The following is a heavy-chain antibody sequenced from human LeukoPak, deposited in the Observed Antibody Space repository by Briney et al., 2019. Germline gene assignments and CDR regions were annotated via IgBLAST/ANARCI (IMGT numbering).Heavy chain of an antibody. V-gene: IGHV3-7*01. D-gene: IGHD3-10*01. CDR3: ARAGLLWFGESYFDY. Sequence: GGSLRLSCAVSGFTLSSYSMNWVRQAPGKGLEWVANIKQDGSEKYYVDSVKGRFTISRDNAKNSLYLQMNSLRAEDTAVYYCARAGLLWFGESYFDYWGQGTLVTVSS. J-gene: IGHJ4*02. CDR2: IKQDGSEK. CDR1: GFTLSSYS.